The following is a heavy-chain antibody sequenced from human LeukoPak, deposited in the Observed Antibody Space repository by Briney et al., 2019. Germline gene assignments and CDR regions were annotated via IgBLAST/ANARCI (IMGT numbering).Heavy chain of an antibody. J-gene: IGHJ4*02. Sequence: GGSLRLSCAASGFTFSSYSMNWVRQAPGKGLEWVSSISSSSSYIYYADSVKGRFTISRDNARNSLYLQMNSLQAEDTAVYYCASGDGFDFWGQGTLVTVSS. CDR3: ASGDGFDF. V-gene: IGHV3-21*01. CDR1: GFTFSSYS. CDR2: ISSSSSYI.